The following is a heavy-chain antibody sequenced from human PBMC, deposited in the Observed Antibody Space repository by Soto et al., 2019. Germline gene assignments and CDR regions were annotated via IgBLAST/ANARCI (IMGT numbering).Heavy chain of an antibody. Sequence: WGSLRLSCAASGFTFSIYAFTFFRHSPWKGLEWVSAIGTGDRTYFGDSVRGRFTISRDNSKNTVYLQMNSLRADDTAVYYCAKDGPPTEIGPQGYFDLWGRGTLVTVSS. CDR1: GFTFSIYA. CDR2: IGTGDRT. D-gene: IGHD2-21*01. J-gene: IGHJ2*01. V-gene: IGHV3-23*01. CDR3: AKDGPPTEIGPQGYFDL.